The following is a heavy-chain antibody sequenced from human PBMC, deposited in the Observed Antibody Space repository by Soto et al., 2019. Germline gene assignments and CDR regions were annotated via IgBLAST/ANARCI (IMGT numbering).Heavy chain of an antibody. CDR2: IIPIFGTA. J-gene: IGHJ5*02. D-gene: IGHD2-2*01. CDR3: ARGRHCTSTSCFGFPSIWFDP. Sequence: SVKVSCKASGGTFSSYAISWVRQAPGQGLEWMGGIIPIFGTANYAQKFQGRVTITADKSTSTAYMELSSLRSEDTAVYYCARGRHCTSTSCFGFPSIWFDPWGQGTLVTVSS. CDR1: GGTFSSYA. V-gene: IGHV1-69*06.